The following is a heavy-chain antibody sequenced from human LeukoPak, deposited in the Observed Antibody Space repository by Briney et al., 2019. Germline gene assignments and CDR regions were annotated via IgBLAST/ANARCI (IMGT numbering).Heavy chain of an antibody. CDR3: ARIVGVSGSFPFDY. Sequence: SQTLSLTCTVSGGSISSGSYYWSWIRQPAGKGLEWIGRIYTSGSANYNPSLKSRVTISVDTSKNQFSLKLSSVTAADTAVYYCARIVGVSGSFPFDYWGQGTLVTVSS. CDR1: GGSISSGSYY. CDR2: IYTSGSA. D-gene: IGHD1-26*01. J-gene: IGHJ4*02. V-gene: IGHV4-61*02.